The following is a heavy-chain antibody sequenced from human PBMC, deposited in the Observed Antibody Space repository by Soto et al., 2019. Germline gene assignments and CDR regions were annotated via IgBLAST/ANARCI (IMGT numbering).Heavy chain of an antibody. D-gene: IGHD3-22*01. CDR1: GGTFSSYA. CDR2: IIPILGTA. V-gene: IGHV1-69*01. CDR3: ARGYDSSGYSNDPFDY. Sequence: QVQLVQSGAEVKKPGSSVKVSCKASGGTFSSYAISWVRQAPGQGLEWMGGIIPILGTANYAQKFQGRVTITADESTSTADMELSSLRSEDTAVYYCARGYDSSGYSNDPFDYWGQGTLVTVSS. J-gene: IGHJ4*02.